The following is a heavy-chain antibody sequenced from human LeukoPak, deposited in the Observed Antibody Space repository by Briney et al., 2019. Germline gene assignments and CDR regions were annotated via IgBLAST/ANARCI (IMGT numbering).Heavy chain of an antibody. CDR3: ARDLWFGELPCYMDV. Sequence: ASVKVSCKASGYTFTNYGITWVRQASGQGIEWMGWISAYTGKTNSAQKLQGRVTMTTDTSTSTGYMELRSLRSDDTAVYYCARDLWFGELPCYMDVWGKGTTVTISS. V-gene: IGHV1-18*01. D-gene: IGHD3-10*01. CDR2: ISAYTGKT. J-gene: IGHJ6*03. CDR1: GYTFTNYG.